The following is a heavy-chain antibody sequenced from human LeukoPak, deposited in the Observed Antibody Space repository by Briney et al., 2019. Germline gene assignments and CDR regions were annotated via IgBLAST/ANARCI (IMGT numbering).Heavy chain of an antibody. CDR1: GYTFTGYY. CDR3: AREGCSSTSCYELDWFDP. V-gene: IGHV1-2*02. Sequence: ASVNVSCKASGYTFTGYYMHWVRQAPGQGLEGMGWINPNSGGTNYAQKFQGRVTMTRDTSISTAYMELSRLRCDDTAVYYCAREGCSSTSCYELDWFDPWGQGTLVTVSS. J-gene: IGHJ5*02. CDR2: INPNSGGT. D-gene: IGHD2-2*01.